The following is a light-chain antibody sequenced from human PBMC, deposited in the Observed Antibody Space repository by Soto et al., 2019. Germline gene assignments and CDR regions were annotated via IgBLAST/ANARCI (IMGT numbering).Light chain of an antibody. CDR3: QQSGGSPPYT. Sequence: VLTQSPGTLSLSPGERATISCRASQSISSSYLAWYHPKPGQAPRLLIYGASSRATGIPHRFSGSGSGTDFTLTISRLEPEDCGVYYCQQSGGSPPYTFGQGTRLEIK. V-gene: IGKV3-20*01. CDR1: QSISSSY. CDR2: GAS. J-gene: IGKJ2*01.